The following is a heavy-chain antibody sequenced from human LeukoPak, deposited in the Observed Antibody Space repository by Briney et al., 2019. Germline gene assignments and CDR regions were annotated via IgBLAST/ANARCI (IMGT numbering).Heavy chain of an antibody. V-gene: IGHV3-7*01. D-gene: IGHD6-19*01. CDR3: ARDLRIAVASY. Sequence: PGGSLRLSCAASGFTFSSYWMSWVRQAPGKWLEWVANIKQDGSEKYYVDSVKGRFTISRDNAKNSLYLQMNSLRAEDTAVYYCARDLRIAVASYWGQGTLVTVSS. CDR1: GFTFSSYW. CDR2: IKQDGSEK. J-gene: IGHJ4*02.